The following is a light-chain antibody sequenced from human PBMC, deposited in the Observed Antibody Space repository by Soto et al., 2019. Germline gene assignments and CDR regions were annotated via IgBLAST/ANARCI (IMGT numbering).Light chain of an antibody. Sequence: EIVMTQSPATLSVSPGESATLSCRASQRISRNLAWYQQKPGQAPRLLIYDASTRATAIPARFSGSGSETEFTLTSSSLQSEDSAVYYCQQYNNWTPWTFGQGTKVEIK. J-gene: IGKJ1*01. CDR3: QQYNNWTPWT. V-gene: IGKV3-15*01. CDR2: DAS. CDR1: QRISRN.